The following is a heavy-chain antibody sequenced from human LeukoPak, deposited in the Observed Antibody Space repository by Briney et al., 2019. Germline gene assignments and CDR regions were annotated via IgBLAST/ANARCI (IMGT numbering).Heavy chain of an antibody. CDR1: GFTFSSYD. Sequence: GRSLRLSCAASGFTFSSYDMHWVRQAPGKGREWVALISYDGSNKYYADSVKGLFTISRDSSKNTLYLQMNSLRPEDTAIYYCAKGGYGIQLWWAFDIWGQGTMVTVSS. J-gene: IGHJ3*02. CDR3: AKGGYGIQLWWAFDI. V-gene: IGHV3-30*18. D-gene: IGHD5-18*01. CDR2: ISYDGSNK.